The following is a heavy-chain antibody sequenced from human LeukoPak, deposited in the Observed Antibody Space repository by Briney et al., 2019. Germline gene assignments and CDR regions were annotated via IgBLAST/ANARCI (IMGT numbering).Heavy chain of an antibody. D-gene: IGHD2-21*02. J-gene: IGHJ4*02. Sequence: PGGSLRLSCAASGFTFSSYGMDWVRQAPGKGLEWVAIITYDGSNKYYADSVKGRFTISRDNSKNTLYLQVNSLRVEDTAVYYCAKTSQPYCGGDCSHFDYWRQGTLVTVSS. CDR2: ITYDGSNK. CDR1: GFTFSSYG. V-gene: IGHV3-30*18. CDR3: AKTSQPYCGGDCSHFDY.